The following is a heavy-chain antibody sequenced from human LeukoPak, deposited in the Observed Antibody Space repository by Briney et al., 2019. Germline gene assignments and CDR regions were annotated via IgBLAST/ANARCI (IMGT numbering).Heavy chain of an antibody. CDR3: ATSTTVAGTFWFDH. CDR2: ISSDGSKT. J-gene: IGHJ5*02. Sequence: GGSLRLSCAPSGVSLSNYALDWVRQAPGKGLEGVAAISSDGSKTYYTDSVKGRFTISRDGPSDTLSLQMDSLRAEDTARYYCATSTTVAGTFWFDHWGQGTLVIVSS. V-gene: IGHV3-30*04. D-gene: IGHD6-19*01. CDR1: GVSLSNYA.